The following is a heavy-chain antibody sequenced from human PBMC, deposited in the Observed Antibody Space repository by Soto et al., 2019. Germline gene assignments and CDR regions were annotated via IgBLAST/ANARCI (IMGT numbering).Heavy chain of an antibody. V-gene: IGHV1-8*01. CDR3: VRDPWDY. CDR1: VYTFTSYD. J-gene: IGHJ4*02. Sequence: GASVKVSCKASVYTFTSYDINWVRQATGQGLEWMGWMNPNSGKTFYADSVKGRFTISRDNSKNTLYLQMNSLRVEDTAVYYCVRDPWDYWGQGALVTVSS. CDR2: MNPNSGKT.